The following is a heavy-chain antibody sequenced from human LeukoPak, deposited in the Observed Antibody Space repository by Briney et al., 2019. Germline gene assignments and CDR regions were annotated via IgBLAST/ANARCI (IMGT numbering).Heavy chain of an antibody. D-gene: IGHD3-3*01. Sequence: ASVKVSCKASGHTFTGYYMHWVRQAPGQGLEWMGRINPNSGGTNYAQKFQGRVTMTRDTSISTAHMELSRLRSDDTAVYYCARGGYDFVYYYYGMDVWGQGTTVTVSS. V-gene: IGHV1-2*06. CDR1: GHTFTGYY. J-gene: IGHJ6*02. CDR2: INPNSGGT. CDR3: ARGGYDFVYYYYGMDV.